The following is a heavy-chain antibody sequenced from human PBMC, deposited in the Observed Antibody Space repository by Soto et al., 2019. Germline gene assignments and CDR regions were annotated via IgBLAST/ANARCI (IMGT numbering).Heavy chain of an antibody. Sequence: QVQLQESGPGLVMPSETLSLTCTVSGGSISSYYWSWIRQPPGKGLEWIGYIYFSGGTNYNPSLKSRVTISVDTSKNQFSLKLSSVTAADTAVYYCARESRSWYGSIWDYWGQGTLVTVSS. CDR2: IYFSGGT. D-gene: IGHD6-13*01. V-gene: IGHV4-59*12. CDR3: ARESRSWYGSIWDY. J-gene: IGHJ4*02. CDR1: GGSISSYY.